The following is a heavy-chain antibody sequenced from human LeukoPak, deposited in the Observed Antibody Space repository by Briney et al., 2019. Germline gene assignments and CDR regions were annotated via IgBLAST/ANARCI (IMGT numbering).Heavy chain of an antibody. CDR1: GRSISSSDYY. CDR2: ISSGGST. CDR3: ARRTSNPVGAIDY. D-gene: IGHD1-26*01. J-gene: IGHJ4*02. V-gene: IGHV4-39*01. Sequence: PSEPLSLTCTVSGRSISSSDYYWGWIRQPPEKGLEWIGAISSGGSTYYNPSLKSRVTISVDSSKNQFSLKLSSVTAADTAVYYCARRTSNPVGAIDYWGQGTLVTVSS.